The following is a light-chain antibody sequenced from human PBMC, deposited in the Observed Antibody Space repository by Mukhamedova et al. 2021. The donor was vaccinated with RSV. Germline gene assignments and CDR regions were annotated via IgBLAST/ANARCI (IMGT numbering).Light chain of an antibody. V-gene: IGLV4-60*03. J-gene: IGLJ3*02. CDR2: VEGSGAY. CDR3: ETWDSDSLV. Sequence: GKAPRYLLEVEGSGAYSRGSGIPDRFSGSSSGADRSLTIANLHSEDEAVYYCETWDSDSLVLGGGTKPTVL.